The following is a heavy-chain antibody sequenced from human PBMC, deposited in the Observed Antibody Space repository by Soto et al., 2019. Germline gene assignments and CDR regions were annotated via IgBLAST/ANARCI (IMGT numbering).Heavy chain of an antibody. CDR3: SRHNYGSGSTYFDY. D-gene: IGHD3-10*01. CDR2: IYYSGST. CDR1: GGSISSYY. Sequence: QVQLQESGPGLVKPSETLSLTCTVSGGSISSYYWSWIRQPPGKGLEWIGYIYYSGSTNYNPSLKSRITLSVDTSKNPSSLKLNSMTAAHTAVYYCSRHNYGSGSTYFDYWGQGTLVTVSS. J-gene: IGHJ4*02. V-gene: IGHV4-59*08.